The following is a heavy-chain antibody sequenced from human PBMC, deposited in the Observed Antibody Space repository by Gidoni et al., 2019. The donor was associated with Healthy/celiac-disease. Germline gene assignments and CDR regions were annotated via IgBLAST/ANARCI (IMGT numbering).Heavy chain of an antibody. D-gene: IGHD3-22*01. CDR3: ARSPARYYYDSSGSKRTASRAFDI. J-gene: IGHJ3*02. V-gene: IGHV4-31*03. Sequence: QVQLQESGPGLVKPSQTLSLTCPVSGGSIRSGGYSWRSLPQPPGKGLEWIGYIYYSGSTYYNPSLKSRVTISVDTSKNQFSLKLSSVTAADTAVYYCARSPARYYYDSSGSKRTASRAFDIWGQGTMVTVSS. CDR1: GGSIRSGGYS. CDR2: IYYSGST.